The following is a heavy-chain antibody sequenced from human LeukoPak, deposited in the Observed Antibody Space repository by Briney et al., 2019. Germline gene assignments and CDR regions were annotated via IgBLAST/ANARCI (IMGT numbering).Heavy chain of an antibody. V-gene: IGHV4-31*03. CDR2: IYYSGST. J-gene: IGHJ5*02. CDR3: ARGVDRGRIAAAGNNWFDP. CDR1: GGSISSGGYH. Sequence: PSETLSLTCTVSGGSISSGGYHWSWIRQHPGKGLEWIGYIYYSGSTYYNPSLKSRVTISVDTSKNQFSLKLSSVTAADTAVYYCARGVDRGRIAAAGNNWFDPWGQGTLVTVSS. D-gene: IGHD6-13*01.